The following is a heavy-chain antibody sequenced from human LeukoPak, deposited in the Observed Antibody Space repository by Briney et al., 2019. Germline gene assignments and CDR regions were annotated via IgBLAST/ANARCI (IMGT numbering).Heavy chain of an antibody. CDR1: GGSFSGYY. CDR2: INHSGGS. Sequence: SETLSLTCAVYGGSFSGYYWSWLRQPPGKGLEWIGEINHSGGSNYNPSLKSRVTISVDTSKNQFSLKLRSVTAADTAAYYCARDSGGWSLDYWGQGTLATVSS. V-gene: IGHV4-34*01. D-gene: IGHD6-19*01. J-gene: IGHJ4*02. CDR3: ARDSGGWSLDY.